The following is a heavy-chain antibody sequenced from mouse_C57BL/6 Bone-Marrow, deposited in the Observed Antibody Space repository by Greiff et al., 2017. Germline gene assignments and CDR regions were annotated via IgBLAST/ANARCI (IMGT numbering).Heavy chain of an antibody. CDR1: GYSITSGYD. J-gene: IGHJ2*01. Sequence: EVQRVESGPGLVKPSPSLSLSCTVTGYSITSGYDRHWIRHFPGNKLEWMGYISHSGSTNYNTSLKSRTPITHVTSKNHFFLKLNSVTTEDTAPYYCAGDNTVVATGYLDVWGQGTTLTVSS. CDR2: ISHSGST. D-gene: IGHD1-1*01. V-gene: IGHV3-1*01. CDR3: AGDNTVVATGYLDV.